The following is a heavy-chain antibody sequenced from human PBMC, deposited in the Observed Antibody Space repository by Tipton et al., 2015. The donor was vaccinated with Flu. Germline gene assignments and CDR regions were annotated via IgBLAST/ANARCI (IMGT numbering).Heavy chain of an antibody. J-gene: IGHJ4*02. CDR3: ARGSGSGTDVTFYF. CDR2: MSASGSS. Sequence: TLSLTCTVSGDSMSSFYWTWTRQPAGKGLEWIGRMSASGSSKYKPSLKSRVTMSVDTSKNQFSLRLTSVTSADTAVYYCARGSGSGTDVTFYFWGQGTLVTVSS. V-gene: IGHV4-4*07. D-gene: IGHD3-10*01. CDR1: GDSMSSFY.